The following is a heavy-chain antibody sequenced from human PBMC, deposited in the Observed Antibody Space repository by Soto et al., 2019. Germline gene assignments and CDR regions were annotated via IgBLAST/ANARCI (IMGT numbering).Heavy chain of an antibody. V-gene: IGHV3-21*01. CDR1: GFTLSSYS. Sequence: EVQLVESGGGLVKPGGSLRLSCAASGFTLSSYSMNWVRQAPGKGLEWVSSISSSSSYIYYADSVKGRFTISRDKAQNSLYLQMNSLRAEDTAVYYCARDALTDSGSSYWGQGTLVTVSS. D-gene: IGHD3-9*01. CDR3: ARDALTDSGSSY. J-gene: IGHJ4*02. CDR2: ISSSSSYI.